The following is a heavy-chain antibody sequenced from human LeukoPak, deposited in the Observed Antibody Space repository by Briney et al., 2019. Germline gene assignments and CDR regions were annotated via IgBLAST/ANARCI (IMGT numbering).Heavy chain of an antibody. V-gene: IGHV3-30*02. CDR3: AKDFGIVVVVAVFQH. Sequence: PGGSLRLSCAASGFAFSSYGMHWVRQAPGKGLEWVAFIRYDGSNKYYADSVKGRFTISRDNSKNTLYLQMNSLRAEDTAVYYCAKDFGIVVVVAVFQHWGQGTLVTVSS. D-gene: IGHD2-15*01. CDR2: IRYDGSNK. J-gene: IGHJ1*01. CDR1: GFAFSSYG.